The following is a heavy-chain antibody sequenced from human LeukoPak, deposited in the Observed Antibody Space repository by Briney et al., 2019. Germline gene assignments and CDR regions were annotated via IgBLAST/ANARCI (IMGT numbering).Heavy chain of an antibody. V-gene: IGHV1-18*01. CDR3: ALTGYSGSYSPRGPFDY. CDR1: GYTLTSYG. CDR2: ISTQSGNT. J-gene: IGHJ4*02. D-gene: IGHD1-26*01. Sequence: ASVKVSCKASGYTLTSYGINWMRQAPGQGLEWMGWISTQSGNTNYAQKVQGRLTLTTDRSTNTAYMELRSLRSDDTAVYYCALTGYSGSYSPRGPFDYWGQGTLVTVSS.